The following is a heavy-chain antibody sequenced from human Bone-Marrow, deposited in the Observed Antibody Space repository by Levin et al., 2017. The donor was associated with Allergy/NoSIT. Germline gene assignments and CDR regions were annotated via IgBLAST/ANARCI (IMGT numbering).Heavy chain of an antibody. CDR2: IYWDDDK. CDR1: GFSLTTSGVG. Sequence: SGPTLVKPTQTLTLTCTFSGFSLTTSGVGVGWIRQPPGKALEWLAFIYWDDDKRYSLSLRNRPTINKDTSKNQVVLTMTNLDPVDTATYFCAHRRVGDRYNGWNGGYFDSWGQGAQVTVST. D-gene: IGHD1-1*01. J-gene: IGHJ4*02. CDR3: AHRRVGDRYNGWNGGYFDS. V-gene: IGHV2-5*02.